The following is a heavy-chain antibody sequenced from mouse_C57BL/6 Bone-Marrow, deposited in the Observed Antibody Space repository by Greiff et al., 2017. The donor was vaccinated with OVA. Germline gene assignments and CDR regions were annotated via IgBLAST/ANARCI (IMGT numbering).Heavy chain of an antibody. CDR3: TRRGFIYYGNYLCFGY. J-gene: IGHJ2*01. CDR2: IDPETGGT. CDR1: GYTFTDYD. V-gene: IGHV1-15*01. D-gene: IGHD2-1*01. Sequence: VQLQQSGAELVRPGASVTLSCTASGYTFTDYDMHWVKQTPVHGLEWIGAIDPETGGTAYNQKFKGKAILTADKSSSTAYMELRSLTSEDSAVYYCTRRGFIYYGNYLCFGYWGQGTTLTVSS.